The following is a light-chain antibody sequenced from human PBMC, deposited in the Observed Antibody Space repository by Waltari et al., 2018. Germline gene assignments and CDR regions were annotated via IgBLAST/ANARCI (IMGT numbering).Light chain of an antibody. CDR1: QTIPTF. J-gene: IGKJ2*01. Sequence: IRLTQSPSTLSASIGDRVTISCRASQTIPTFLAWYQQKPGRAPTLLIYMLSTLKSGVPSRFSGSGSGTEFTLTIGSLQPDDFATYYCQEYDSFPTFGQGTKLEI. CDR2: MLS. CDR3: QEYDSFPT. V-gene: IGKV1-5*03.